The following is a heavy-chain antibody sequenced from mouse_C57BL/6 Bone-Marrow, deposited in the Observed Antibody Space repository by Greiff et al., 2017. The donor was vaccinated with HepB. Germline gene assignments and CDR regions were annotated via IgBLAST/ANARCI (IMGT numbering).Heavy chain of an antibody. Sequence: QVQLQQSGAELVRPGASVKLSCKASGYTFTDYYINWVKQRPGQGLEWIARIYPGSGNTYYNEKFKGKATLTAEKSSSTAYMQLSSLTSEDSAVYCGARSHYYGSPAWFAYWGQGTLVTVSA. CDR2: IYPGSGNT. CDR3: ARSHYYGSPAWFAY. D-gene: IGHD1-1*01. V-gene: IGHV1-76*01. J-gene: IGHJ3*01. CDR1: GYTFTDYY.